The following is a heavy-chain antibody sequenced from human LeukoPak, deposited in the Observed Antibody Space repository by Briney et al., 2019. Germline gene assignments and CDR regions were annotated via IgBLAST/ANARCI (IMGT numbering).Heavy chain of an antibody. CDR3: AGWFGEPGP. CDR1: GGSISSSSYY. V-gene: IGHV4-39*07. D-gene: IGHD3-10*01. J-gene: IGHJ5*02. Sequence: SETLSLTCTVSGGSISSSSYYWGWIRQPPGKGLEWIGSMYHSGSTYYNPSLKSRVTISEDTSKNQFSLKLSSVTAADTAVYYCAGWFGEPGPWGQGTLVTVSS. CDR2: MYHSGST.